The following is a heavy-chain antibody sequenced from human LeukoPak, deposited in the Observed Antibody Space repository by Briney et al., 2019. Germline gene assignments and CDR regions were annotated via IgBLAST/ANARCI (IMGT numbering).Heavy chain of an antibody. Sequence: PGGSLRLSCAASGFTFSSYGMHWVRQAPGKGLEWVAFIRYDGSNKYYADSVKSRFTISRDNSKNTLYLQMNSLRAEDTAVYYCAKVSRYPYSSSPNWFDPWGQGTLVTVSS. CDR3: AKVSRYPYSSSPNWFDP. CDR1: GFTFSSYG. J-gene: IGHJ5*02. D-gene: IGHD6-13*01. V-gene: IGHV3-30*02. CDR2: IRYDGSNK.